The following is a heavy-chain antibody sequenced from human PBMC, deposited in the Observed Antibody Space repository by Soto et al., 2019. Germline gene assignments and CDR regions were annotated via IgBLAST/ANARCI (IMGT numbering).Heavy chain of an antibody. CDR3: SRHTSFVFWSGYYLPPFAY. V-gene: IGHV4-59*08. CDR2: IYYSGST. CDR1: GGSISSYY. Sequence: SETLSLACTVSGGSISSYYWSWIRQPPGKGLEWIGYIYYSGSTNYNPSLKSRVTISVDTSKNQFSLKLSSVTAADTAVYFCSRHTSFVFWSGYYLPPFAYWGQGTLVTVSS. J-gene: IGHJ4*02. D-gene: IGHD3-3*01.